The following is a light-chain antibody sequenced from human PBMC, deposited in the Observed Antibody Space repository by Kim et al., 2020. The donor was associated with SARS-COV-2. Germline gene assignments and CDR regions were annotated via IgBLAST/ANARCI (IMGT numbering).Light chain of an antibody. CDR2: QVS. J-gene: IGLJ1*01. Sequence: QSALTQPPSASWSPGQSVTISCTGSSSDIGAYENVSWYQQHPGKAPKLMISQVSKRSSGVPDRFSGSKSGNTASLTVSGLQAEDEADYYCCSYARTSYVFGTGTQLTVL. V-gene: IGLV2-8*01. CDR1: SSDIGAYEN. CDR3: CSYARTSYV.